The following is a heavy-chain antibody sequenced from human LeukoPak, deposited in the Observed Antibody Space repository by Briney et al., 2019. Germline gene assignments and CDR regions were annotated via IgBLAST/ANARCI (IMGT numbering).Heavy chain of an antibody. CDR3: ASLELMVAPDY. CDR2: INWNGGST. V-gene: IGHV3-20*04. Sequence: PGGSLRLSCAASGLTFDDYGMSCVRQAPGKGLEWVSGINWNGGSTGYADSVKGRFTISRENAKNSLYLQMNSLRAEDTSLYYCASLELMVAPDYWGKGTLVTVSS. J-gene: IGHJ4*02. D-gene: IGHD2-8*01. CDR1: GLTFDDYG.